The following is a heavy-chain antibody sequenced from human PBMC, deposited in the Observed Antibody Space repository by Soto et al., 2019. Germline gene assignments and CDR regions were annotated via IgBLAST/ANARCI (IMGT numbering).Heavy chain of an antibody. CDR1: GYTFTSYG. D-gene: IGHD3-10*01. V-gene: IGHV1-18*01. Sequence: EASVKVSCKASGYTFTSYGISWVRQAPGQGLEWMGWISAYNGNTNYAQKLQGRVTMTTDTSTSTAYMELRSLRSDDTAVYYCARKRSPPMVRGVIMGFAPWGQGILVTVSS. CDR3: ARKRSPPMVRGVIMGFAP. J-gene: IGHJ5*02. CDR2: ISAYNGNT.